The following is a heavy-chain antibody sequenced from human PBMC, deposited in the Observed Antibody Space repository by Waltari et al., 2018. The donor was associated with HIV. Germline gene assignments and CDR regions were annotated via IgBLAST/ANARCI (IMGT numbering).Heavy chain of an antibody. CDR1: GFTVSSNY. Sequence: EVQLVETGGGLIQPGGSLRLSCAASGFTVSSNYMSWVRQAPGKGLEWVSVIYSGGSTYYADSVKGRFTISRDNSKNTLYLQMNSLRAEDTAVYYCASSTLYYYDSSGGGHAFDIWGQGTMVTVSS. CDR2: IYSGGST. D-gene: IGHD3-22*01. CDR3: ASSTLYYYDSSGGGHAFDI. J-gene: IGHJ3*02. V-gene: IGHV3-53*02.